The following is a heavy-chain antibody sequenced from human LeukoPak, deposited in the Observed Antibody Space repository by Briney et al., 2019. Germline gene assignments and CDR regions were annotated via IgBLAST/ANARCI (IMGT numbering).Heavy chain of an antibody. CDR2: IYYSGST. CDR1: GGSISSSSYY. D-gene: IGHD3-22*01. CDR3: ARDPRSDSSGWDNWFDP. Sequence: SETLSLTCTVSGGSISSSSYYWGWIRQPPGKGLEWIGSIYYSGSTYYNPSLKSRVTISVDTSKNQFSPKLSSVTAADTAVYYCARDPRSDSSGWDNWFDPWGQGTLVTVSS. J-gene: IGHJ5*02. V-gene: IGHV4-39*07.